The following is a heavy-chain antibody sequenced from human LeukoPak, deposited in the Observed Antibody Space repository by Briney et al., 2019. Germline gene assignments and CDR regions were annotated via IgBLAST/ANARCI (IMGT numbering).Heavy chain of an antibody. D-gene: IGHD3-3*01. V-gene: IGHV3-48*01. CDR1: GFTFSSYS. CDR2: ISSSSSTI. CDR3: ATIITTFGVGGVP. J-gene: IGHJ5*02. Sequence: GGSLRLSCAASGFTFSSYSMNWVRQAPGKGLEWVSYISSSSSTIYYADSVKGRFTISRDNAKNSLYLQMNSLRAEDTAVYYCATIITTFGVGGVPWGQGTLVTVSS.